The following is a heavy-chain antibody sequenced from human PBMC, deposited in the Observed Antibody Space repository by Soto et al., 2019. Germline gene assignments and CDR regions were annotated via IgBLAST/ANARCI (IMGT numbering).Heavy chain of an antibody. CDR3: ARGVARITMVRGVMYDAFDI. V-gene: IGHV4-31*03. CDR2: IYYSGST. D-gene: IGHD3-10*01. CDR1: GGSISSGGYY. Sequence: QVQLQESGPGLVKPSQTLSLTCTVSGGSISSGGYYWSWIRQHPGKGLEWIGYIYYSGSTYYNPSLKSRVTISVDTSKNQFSLKLSSVTAADTAVYYCARGVARITMVRGVMYDAFDIWGQGTMVTVSS. J-gene: IGHJ3*02.